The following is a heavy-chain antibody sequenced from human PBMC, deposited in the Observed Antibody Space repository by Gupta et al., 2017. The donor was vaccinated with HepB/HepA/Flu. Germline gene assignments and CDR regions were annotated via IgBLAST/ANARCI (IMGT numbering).Heavy chain of an antibody. CDR2: ISFSGDKT. Sequence: VQLLESEGGLVQPGGSLRLSCSASAFTFSDYPMTWVRQTPGKGLEWVSAISFSGDKTYYADSMKGRFTISRDNSRDTLYLQMDSLRPEDTATYYCAKGRGGNYGGSLDIWGQGTKVTVSS. D-gene: IGHD4-23*01. CDR1: AFTFSDYP. V-gene: IGHV3-23*01. J-gene: IGHJ3*02. CDR3: AKGRGGNYGGSLDI.